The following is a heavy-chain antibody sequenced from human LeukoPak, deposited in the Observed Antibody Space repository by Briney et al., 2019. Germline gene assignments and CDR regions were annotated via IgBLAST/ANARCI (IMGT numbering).Heavy chain of an antibody. CDR1: GYSFSSYW. D-gene: IGHD2-15*01. CDR3: ARQYCNGGSCYADY. J-gene: IGHJ4*02. Sequence: GESLKISCRGSGYSFSSYWIAWVRQMPGKGLEWMGIIYPGDSDTRYSPSFQGQVTISADKSISTAYLQWSSLKASDTAMYSCARQYCNGGSCYADYWGQGTLVTVSS. CDR2: IYPGDSDT. V-gene: IGHV5-51*01.